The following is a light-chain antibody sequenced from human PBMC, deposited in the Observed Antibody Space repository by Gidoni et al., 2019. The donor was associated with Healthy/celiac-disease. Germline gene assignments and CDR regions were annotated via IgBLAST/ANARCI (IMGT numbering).Light chain of an antibody. CDR3: QQYYSTPWT. J-gene: IGKJ1*01. Sequence: DILMTQSPDSLAVSLGERATINCKSSQSVLYSSNNKNYLAWYQQKPGQPPKLLIYWASTRESGVPDRFSGSGSGTDFTITISSLQAEDVAVYYCQQYYSTPWTFGQGTKVEIK. V-gene: IGKV4-1*01. CDR2: WAS. CDR1: QSVLYSSNNKNY.